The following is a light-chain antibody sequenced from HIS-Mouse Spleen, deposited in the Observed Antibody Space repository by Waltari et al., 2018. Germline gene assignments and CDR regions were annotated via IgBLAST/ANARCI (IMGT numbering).Light chain of an antibody. CDR1: TSDVGSYNL. J-gene: IGLJ1*01. CDR3: CSYAGSSPDV. Sequence: QSALTQPASVSGSPGQSIPISCPGTTSDVGSYNLVSWYQQHPGKAPKLMIYEGSKRPSGVSNRFSGSKSGNTASLTISGLQAEDEADYYCCSYAGSSPDVFGTGTKVTVL. V-gene: IGLV2-23*01. CDR2: EGS.